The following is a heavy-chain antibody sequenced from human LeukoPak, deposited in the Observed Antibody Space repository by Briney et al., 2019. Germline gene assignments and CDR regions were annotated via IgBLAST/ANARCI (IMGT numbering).Heavy chain of an antibody. J-gene: IGHJ4*02. Sequence: SETLSLTCAVYGGSFSGYYWSWIRQSPGKGLEWIGSIYNGRTIFYNPSLNGRVTISVVPSKDQFTLQLNSVTAADTAVYYCVRHDGRSGGTMGALDSWRQGSLVTVSS. CDR2: IYNGRTI. CDR3: VRHDGRSGGTMGALDS. V-gene: IGHV4-34*01. D-gene: IGHD4-23*01. CDR1: GGSFSGYY.